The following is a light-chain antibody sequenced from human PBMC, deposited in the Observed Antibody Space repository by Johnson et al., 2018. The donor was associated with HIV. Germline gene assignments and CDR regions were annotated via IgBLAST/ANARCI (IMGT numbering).Light chain of an antibody. CDR2: ENN. Sequence: QAVLTQPPSVSAAPGQKVTISCSGSSSNIGNNYVSCYQQLPGTAPKLLIYENNERPSGIPDRFSGSKSGASATLGITGLQHGDEGDYDCGTWDNGLTGCCVFGTGTKVTVL. CDR1: SSNIGNNY. J-gene: IGLJ1*01. V-gene: IGLV1-51*02. CDR3: GTWDNGLTGCCV.